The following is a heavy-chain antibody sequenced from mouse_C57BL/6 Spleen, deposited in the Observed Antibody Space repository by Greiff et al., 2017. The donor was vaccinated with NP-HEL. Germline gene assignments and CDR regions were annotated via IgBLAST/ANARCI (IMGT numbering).Heavy chain of an antibody. V-gene: IGHV5-4*03. J-gene: IGHJ1*03. CDR1: GFTFSSYA. D-gene: IGHD1-1*01. Sequence: EVKVVESGGGLVKPGGSLKLSCAASGFTFSSYAMSWVRQTPETRLEWVATISDGGSYTYYPDNVKGRFTLSRDNAKNNLYLQMSHLKSEDTAMYYGARGYYGSSPHFDVWGTGTTVTVSS. CDR2: ISDGGSYT. CDR3: ARGYYGSSPHFDV.